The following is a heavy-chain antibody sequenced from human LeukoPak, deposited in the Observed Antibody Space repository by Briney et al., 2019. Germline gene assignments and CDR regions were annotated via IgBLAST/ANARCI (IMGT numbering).Heavy chain of an antibody. J-gene: IGHJ4*02. Sequence: SETLSLTCTVSGGSISSGGYYWSWIRQHPGKGLEWIGYIYYSGSTYYNPSLKSRVTISVDTSKNQFSLKLSSVTAADTAVYYCARDGHSGVAATYFDYWGLGTLVTVSS. CDR3: ARDGHSGVAATYFDY. D-gene: IGHD2-15*01. CDR2: IYYSGST. V-gene: IGHV4-31*03. CDR1: GGSISSGGYY.